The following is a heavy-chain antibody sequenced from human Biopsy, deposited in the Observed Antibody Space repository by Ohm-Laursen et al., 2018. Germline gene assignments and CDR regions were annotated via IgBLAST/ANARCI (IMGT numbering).Heavy chain of an antibody. CDR1: GFSFTGYY. D-gene: IGHD6-19*01. CDR2: ISPKSGDT. J-gene: IGHJ4*02. CDR3: ALQPVAQMENFDY. V-gene: IGHV1-2*02. Sequence: ASVKVSCKASGFSFTGYYIHWVRQAPGQGLEWMEWISPKSGDTNYAHKFQGNITMTRDTSMSTAYMEMSRLRCDDTAVYYCALQPVAQMENFDYWGQGTLVTVSS.